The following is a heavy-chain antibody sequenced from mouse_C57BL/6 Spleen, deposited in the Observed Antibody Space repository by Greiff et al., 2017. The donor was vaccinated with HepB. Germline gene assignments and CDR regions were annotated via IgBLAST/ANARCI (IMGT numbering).Heavy chain of an antibody. Sequence: VQLKESGPELVKPGASVKISCKASGYAFSSSWMNWVKQRPGKGLEWIGRIYPGDGDTNYNGKFKGKATLTADKSSSTAYMQLSSLTSEDSAVYFCARRTGFYFDYWGQGTTLTVSS. J-gene: IGHJ2*01. CDR1: GYAFSSSW. V-gene: IGHV1-82*01. CDR3: ARRTGFYFDY. CDR2: IYPGDGDT.